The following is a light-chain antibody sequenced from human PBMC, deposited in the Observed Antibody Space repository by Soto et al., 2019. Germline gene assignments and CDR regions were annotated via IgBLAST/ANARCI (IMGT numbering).Light chain of an antibody. CDR1: SSDVGGYNY. CDR3: AVWDDSLLWV. J-gene: IGLJ3*02. V-gene: IGLV2-14*01. CDR2: EVS. Sequence: QSALTQPASVSGSPGQSITISCTGTSSDVGGYNYVSWYQQHPGKAPKLMIYEVSNRPSGVSNRFSGSKSGNTASLAISGLQSEDEADYYCAVWDDSLLWVFGGGTQLTVL.